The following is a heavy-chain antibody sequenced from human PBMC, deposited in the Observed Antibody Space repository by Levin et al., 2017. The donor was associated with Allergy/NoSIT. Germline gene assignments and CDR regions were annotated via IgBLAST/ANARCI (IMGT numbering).Heavy chain of an antibody. J-gene: IGHJ6*02. CDR2: INSDGSNT. CDR1: GFTSSSYW. CDR3: ARTRDLRNGLDV. V-gene: IGHV3-74*01. D-gene: IGHD3-3*01. Sequence: HAGGSLRLSCAASGFTSSSYWMHWVRQVPGKGLVWVSRINSDGSNTGYADSVKGRFTISRDNAKNTLYLQMNSLRAEDTAVYYCARTRDLRNGLDVWGQGTTVTVSS.